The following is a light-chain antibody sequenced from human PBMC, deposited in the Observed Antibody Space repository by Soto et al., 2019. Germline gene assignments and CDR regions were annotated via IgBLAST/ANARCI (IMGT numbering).Light chain of an antibody. Sequence: DIVMTQSPDSLAVSLGERATINCKSSQSVLYSSNNKNYLAWYQQKPGQPPKLLIYWASTRESGVPARFSGSGSGTDFTLTISSLQAEDVALYYCQQYYSTPPTFGQGTKVDI. CDR2: WAS. J-gene: IGKJ1*01. CDR1: QSVLYSSNNKNY. CDR3: QQYYSTPPT. V-gene: IGKV4-1*01.